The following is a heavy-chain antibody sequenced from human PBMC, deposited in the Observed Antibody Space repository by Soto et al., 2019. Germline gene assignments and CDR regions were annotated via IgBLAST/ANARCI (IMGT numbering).Heavy chain of an antibody. D-gene: IGHD5-18*01. CDR2: INAGNGNT. Sequence: ASVKVSCKASGYTFTSYAMHWVRQAPGQRPEWMGWINAGNGNTKYSQKFQGRVTITRDTSASTAYMELSSLRSEDTAVYYCARGGSGYSAKNLWNPMDVWGQGTRVTVSS. CDR1: GYTFTSYA. V-gene: IGHV1-3*01. CDR3: ARGGSGYSAKNLWNPMDV. J-gene: IGHJ6*02.